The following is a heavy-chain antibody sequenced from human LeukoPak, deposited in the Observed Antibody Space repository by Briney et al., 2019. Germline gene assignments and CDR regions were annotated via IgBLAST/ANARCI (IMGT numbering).Heavy chain of an antibody. CDR3: AKDDQRYYGMDV. CDR2: ISYDGSNK. Sequence: AGGSLRLSCAPSGFTFNDYAMHWVRQAPGKGPEWVAVISYDGSNKYYADSVKGRFTISRDNSKNTLYLQMNSLRAEDTAVYYCAKDDQRYYGMDVWGQGTTVTVSS. CDR1: GFTFNDYA. J-gene: IGHJ6*02. V-gene: IGHV3-30-3*01. D-gene: IGHD2-2*01.